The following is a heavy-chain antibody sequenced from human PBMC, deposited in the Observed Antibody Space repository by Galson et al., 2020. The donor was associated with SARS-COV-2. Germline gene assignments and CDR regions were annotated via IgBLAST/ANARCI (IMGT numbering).Heavy chain of an antibody. CDR1: GFTFSNYG. Sequence: GESLKISCAASGFTFSNYGMHWVRQAPDKALEWVALISYDGRNKYYADSVKGRFTISRDNSKNTLYLQMSSLRTDDTALYYCARDQTGYSDYWGQGTLVTVSS. CDR3: ARDQTGYSDY. CDR2: ISYDGRNK. V-gene: IGHV3-30*03. J-gene: IGHJ4*02.